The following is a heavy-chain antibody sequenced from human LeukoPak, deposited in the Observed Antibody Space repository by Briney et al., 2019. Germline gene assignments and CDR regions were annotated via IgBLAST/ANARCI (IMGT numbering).Heavy chain of an antibody. Sequence: PSETLSLTCTVPGGSISSYYWSWIRQPAGKGLEWIGRIYTSGSTNYNPSLKSRVTMSADTSKNQFSLKLSSVTAADTAVYYCVRPDDNSFDFWGQGTMVTVSS. D-gene: IGHD3-9*01. CDR1: GGSISSYY. V-gene: IGHV4-4*07. CDR3: VRPDDNSFDF. J-gene: IGHJ3*01. CDR2: IYTSGST.